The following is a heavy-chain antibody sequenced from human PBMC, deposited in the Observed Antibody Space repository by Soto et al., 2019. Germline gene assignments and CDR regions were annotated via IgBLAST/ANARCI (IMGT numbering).Heavy chain of an antibody. CDR1: GYTFTRYY. CDR2: INPSGGST. J-gene: IGHJ3*02. CDR3: ARGNTMIRGLGHDAFDI. D-gene: IGHD3-10*01. Sequence: ASVKVSCKASGYTFTRYYMHWVRQAPGQGLEWMGLINPSGGSTSYAQKFQGRVTMTRDTSTSTVYMELSSLRSEDTAVYYCARGNTMIRGLGHDAFDIWGQGTMVTVSS. V-gene: IGHV1-46*01.